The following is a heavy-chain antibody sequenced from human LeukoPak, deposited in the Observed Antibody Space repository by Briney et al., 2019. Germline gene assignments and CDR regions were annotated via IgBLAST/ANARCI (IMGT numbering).Heavy chain of an antibody. Sequence: SETLSLTCTVPGGSISSNSHYWAWLRQPPGKGLEWIGSIHYSGSTFYSPSLKSRVTISVDTSKNQFSLILTSVTASDTAVYYCAREEASVGDYWGQGILVTVSS. D-gene: IGHD2-21*01. CDR3: AREEASVGDY. CDR2: IHYSGST. V-gene: IGHV4-39*01. CDR1: GGSISSNSHY. J-gene: IGHJ4*02.